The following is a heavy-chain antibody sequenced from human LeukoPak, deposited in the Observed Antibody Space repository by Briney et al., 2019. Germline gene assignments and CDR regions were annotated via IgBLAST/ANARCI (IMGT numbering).Heavy chain of an antibody. CDR1: GFTFSSYA. V-gene: IGHV3-30*03. Sequence: TGGSLRLSCAASGFTFSSYAMYWVRQAPGKGLEWVAVISYDGSNKYYADSVKGRFTISRDNSKNTLYLQMNSLRAEDTAVYYCARDAQETRTFDIWGQGTMVTVSS. J-gene: IGHJ3*02. CDR2: ISYDGSNK. CDR3: ARDAQETRTFDI. D-gene: IGHD4-11*01.